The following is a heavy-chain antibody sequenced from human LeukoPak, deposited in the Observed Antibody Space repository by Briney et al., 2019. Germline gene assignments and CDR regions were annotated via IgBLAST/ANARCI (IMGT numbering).Heavy chain of an antibody. CDR1: GFTFTDHY. CDR3: VREGEGPLSKDFDY. J-gene: IGHJ4*02. V-gene: IGHV1-2*02. CDR2: IGPHSTFT. Sequence: ASVKVSCKSSGFTFTDHYIHCVRQGPGQGLEWMGYIGPHSTFTSSPQEFQGRVTMTRDASMSTAYMELTRLTPDDTAFYYCVREGEGPLSKDFDYWGQGTLVTVSS. D-gene: IGHD2/OR15-2a*01.